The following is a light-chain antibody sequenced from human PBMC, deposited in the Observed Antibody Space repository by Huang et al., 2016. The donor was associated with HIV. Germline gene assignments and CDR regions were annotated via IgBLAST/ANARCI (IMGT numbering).Light chain of an antibody. Sequence: DIQMTQSPSSLSASVGDRVTITCQASQDIRNSLNWDQQKPGKAPKLLIYDASNLETGVPSRFSGSGSGTDFTFTISSLQPEDIATYYCQQYDNPLGYTFGQGTKLEIK. CDR3: QQYDNPLGYT. CDR2: DAS. CDR1: QDIRNS. V-gene: IGKV1-33*01. J-gene: IGKJ2*01.